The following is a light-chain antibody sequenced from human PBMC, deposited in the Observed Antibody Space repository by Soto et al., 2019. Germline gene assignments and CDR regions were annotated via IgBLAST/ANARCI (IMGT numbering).Light chain of an antibody. CDR1: QTVSITY. J-gene: IGKJ5*01. CDR3: QQYSRSPPIT. V-gene: IGKV3-20*01. Sequence: VLTQSPGTLSLSPGESATLSCRASQTVSITYLTWYQQKPGQAPRLLIFGASKRATGIPDRFSGSGSGRDFTLTIRRLEPEDFAVYYCQQYSRSPPITFGQGTRLEIK. CDR2: GAS.